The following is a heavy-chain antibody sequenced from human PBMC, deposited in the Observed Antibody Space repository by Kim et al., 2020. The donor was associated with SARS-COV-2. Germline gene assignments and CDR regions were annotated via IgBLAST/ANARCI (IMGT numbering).Heavy chain of an antibody. J-gene: IGHJ6*03. CDR2: IKYDGSNE. CDR3: TRGPGGGCDHDNYMIV. V-gene: IGHV3-30*03. Sequence: GGSLRLSCVASEITISTDGMNWVRQAPGKGLEWVADIKYDGSNEYYVDSVKGRFTISRDNAKNSLYLQMNSLRAEDTAVYFCTRGPGGGCDHDNYMIVW. CDR1: EITISTDG. D-gene: IGHD1-1*01.